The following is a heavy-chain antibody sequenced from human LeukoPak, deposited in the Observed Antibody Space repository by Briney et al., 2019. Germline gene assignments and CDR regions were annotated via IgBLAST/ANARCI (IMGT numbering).Heavy chain of an antibody. J-gene: IGHJ3*02. D-gene: IGHD2-21*01. Sequence: GGSLRLSCVVSGFTVSGDYISWVRQAPGKGLEWVAVISYDGSNKYYADSVKGRFTISRDNSKNTLYLQMNSLRAEDTAVYYCARGGGRIVVVMGAFDIWGQGTMVTVSS. CDR3: ARGGGRIVVVMGAFDI. CDR1: GFTVSGDY. CDR2: ISYDGSNK. V-gene: IGHV3-30-3*01.